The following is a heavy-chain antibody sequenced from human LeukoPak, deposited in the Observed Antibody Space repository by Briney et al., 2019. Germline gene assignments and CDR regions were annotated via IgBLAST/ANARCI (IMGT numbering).Heavy chain of an antibody. CDR3: ARASDSSGYYSYFDH. J-gene: IGHJ1*01. CDR2: ISSGSSYI. V-gene: IGHV3-21*01. D-gene: IGHD3-22*01. CDR1: GFTFSSYS. Sequence: PGGSLRLSCAASGFTFSSYSMNWVRQAPGKGLEWVSSISSGSSYIYYADSVKGRFTISRDNAKNSLYLQMNSLRAEDTAVYCCARASDSSGYYSYFDHWGQGTLVTVSS.